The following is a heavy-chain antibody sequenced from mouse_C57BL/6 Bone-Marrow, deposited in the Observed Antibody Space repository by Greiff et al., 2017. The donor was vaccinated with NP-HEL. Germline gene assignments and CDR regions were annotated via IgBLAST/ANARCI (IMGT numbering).Heavy chain of an antibody. V-gene: IGHV5-17*01. J-gene: IGHJ2*01. CDR1: GFTFSDYG. CDR3: ARTQFDY. CDR2: ISSGSSTI. Sequence: EVMLVESGGGLVKPGGSLKLSCAASGFTFSDYGMHWVRQTPEKGLEWVAYISSGSSTIYYADTVKGRFTISRDNAKNTLFLQMTSLSSEDTAMYYCARTQFDYWGQGTTLTVSS.